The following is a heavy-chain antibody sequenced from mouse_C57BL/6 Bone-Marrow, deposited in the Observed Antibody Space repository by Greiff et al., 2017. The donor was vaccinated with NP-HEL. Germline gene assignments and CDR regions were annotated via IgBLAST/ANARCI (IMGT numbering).Heavy chain of an antibody. D-gene: IGHD1-1*01. Sequence: EVKLQQSGAELVKPGASVKLSCTASGFNIKDYYMHWVKQRTEQGLEWIGRIDPEDGETKYAPKFQGKATITADTSSNTAYRQLSSLTSEDTAVYYCASWGYYGSSRGWFAYWGQGTLVTVSA. V-gene: IGHV14-2*01. CDR1: GFNIKDYY. CDR3: ASWGYYGSSRGWFAY. J-gene: IGHJ3*01. CDR2: IDPEDGET.